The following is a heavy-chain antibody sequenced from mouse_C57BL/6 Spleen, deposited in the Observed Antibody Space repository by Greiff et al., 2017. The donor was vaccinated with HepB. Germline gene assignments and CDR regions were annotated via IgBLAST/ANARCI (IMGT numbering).Heavy chain of an antibody. J-gene: IGHJ3*01. CDR2: INPNNGGT. D-gene: IGHD2-5*01. Sequence: EVQLQQSGPELVKPGASVKISCKASGYTFTDYYMNWVKQSHGKSLEWIGDINPNNGGTSYNQKFKGKATLTVDKSSSTAYMELRSLTSEDSAVYYCAPYSNSFAYGGQGTLVTVSA. CDR1: GYTFTDYY. V-gene: IGHV1-26*01. CDR3: APYSNSFAY.